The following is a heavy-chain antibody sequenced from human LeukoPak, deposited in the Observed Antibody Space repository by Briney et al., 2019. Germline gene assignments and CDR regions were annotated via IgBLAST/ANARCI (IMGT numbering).Heavy chain of an antibody. D-gene: IGHD1-26*01. V-gene: IGHV3-23*01. CDR1: GFTFSTSW. CDR2: ISGSGGST. Sequence: GGSLRLSCEASGFTFSTSWMYWVRQAPGKGLEWVSAISGSGGSTYYADSVKGRFTISRDNSKNTLYLQMNSLRAEDTAVYYCAKAQRGSYLGAFDIWGQGTMVTVSS. CDR3: AKAQRGSYLGAFDI. J-gene: IGHJ3*02.